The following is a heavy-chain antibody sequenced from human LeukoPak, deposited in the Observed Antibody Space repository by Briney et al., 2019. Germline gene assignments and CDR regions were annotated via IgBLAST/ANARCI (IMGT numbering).Heavy chain of an antibody. CDR2: ISGTGSST. CDR3: ARESEVVPAAMGDY. CDR1: GFTFSSYA. D-gene: IGHD2-2*01. V-gene: IGHV3-23*01. J-gene: IGHJ4*02. Sequence: GGSLRLSCAASGFTFSSYAMIWVRQAPGKGLEWVSGISGTGSSTHYADSVQGRLTISRDNSKSTLYLQMSSLRAEDTAVYYCARESEVVPAAMGDYWGQGTLVTVSS.